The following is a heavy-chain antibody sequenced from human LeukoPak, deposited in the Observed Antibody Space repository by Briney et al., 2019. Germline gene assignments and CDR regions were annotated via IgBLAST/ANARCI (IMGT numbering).Heavy chain of an antibody. CDR2: INPNSGGT. J-gene: IGHJ4*02. D-gene: IGHD3-10*01. V-gene: IGHV1-2*02. Sequence: ASVNVSCKASGYTFTGQYLHWVRQAPGQGFEWMGWINPNSGGTNYAQKFQGRVTMTRDTSISTAYIELSRLRSDDTAVYYCASGSGTYSPDYWGQRTLVTVSS. CDR3: ASGSGTYSPDY. CDR1: GYTFTGQY.